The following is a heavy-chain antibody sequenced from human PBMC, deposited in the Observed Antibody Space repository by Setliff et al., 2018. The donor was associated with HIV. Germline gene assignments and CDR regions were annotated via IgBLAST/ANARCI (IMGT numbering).Heavy chain of an antibody. V-gene: IGHV1-3*04. CDR2: IDTDNGYR. Sequence: GASVKVSCKASGYTFSEYAIHWVRQAPGQRLEWMGRIDTDNGYRRYSPTLQGRVTITKDTSANTAYLQMNSLRAEDTAVYYCARPTNIDTLYYGSQSFYMYYYGMDVWGQGTTVTAP. D-gene: IGHD3-10*01. CDR3: ARPTNIDTLYYGSQSFYMYYYGMDV. J-gene: IGHJ6*02. CDR1: GYTFSEYA.